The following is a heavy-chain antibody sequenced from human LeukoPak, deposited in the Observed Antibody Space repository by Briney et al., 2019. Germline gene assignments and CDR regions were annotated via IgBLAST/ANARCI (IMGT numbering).Heavy chain of an antibody. V-gene: IGHV3-23*01. CDR1: GITLSNYA. CDR2: ISGSGGGT. D-gene: IGHD3-22*01. CDR3: AKRGVVIRVILVGFHKEAYYFDS. J-gene: IGHJ4*02. Sequence: GGSLRLSCGVSGITLSNYAMSWVRQAPGKGLEWVAGISGSGGGTNYADSVKGRFTISRDNPKNTLYLQMNNLRADDTAVYFCAKRGVVIRVILVGFHKEAYYFDSWGQGALVTVSS.